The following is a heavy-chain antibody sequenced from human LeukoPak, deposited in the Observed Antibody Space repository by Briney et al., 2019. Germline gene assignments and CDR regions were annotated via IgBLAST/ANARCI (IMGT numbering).Heavy chain of an antibody. D-gene: IGHD3-22*01. J-gene: IGHJ5*02. CDR2: IYPGDSDT. CDR1: GYSFTSYW. V-gene: IGHV5-51*01. CDR3: ARRRADYDSSNNWFDP. Sequence: GESLKISCTGSGYSFTSYWIGWVRQMPGKGLEWMGIIYPGDSDTRYSPSFQGQVTISADKSISTAYLQWSSLKASDTAMYYCARRRADYDSSNNWFDPWGQGTLVTVSS.